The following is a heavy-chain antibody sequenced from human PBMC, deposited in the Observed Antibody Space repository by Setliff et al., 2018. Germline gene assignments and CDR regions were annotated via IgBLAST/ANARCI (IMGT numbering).Heavy chain of an antibody. CDR1: GGTFSSYA. CDR2: IIPIFGTA. Sequence: SVKVSCKASGGTFSSYAISWVRQAPGQGLEWMGGIIPIFGTANYAQKFQGRVTITTDESTSTAYMELSSLRSEDTAVYYCARDKSPTGVLPQWYFDLWGRGTLVT. D-gene: IGHD7-27*01. J-gene: IGHJ2*01. CDR3: ARDKSPTGVLPQWYFDL. V-gene: IGHV1-69*05.